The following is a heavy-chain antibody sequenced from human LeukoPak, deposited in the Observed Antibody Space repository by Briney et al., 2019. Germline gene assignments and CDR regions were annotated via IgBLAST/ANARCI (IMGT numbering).Heavy chain of an antibody. V-gene: IGHV4-30-4*07. CDR1: GGSISSGGYSWSGGYS. Sequence: SETLSLTCAVSGGSISSGGYSWSGGYSWSWIRQPPGKGLEWIGYIYYSGSTYYNPSLKSRVTISVDTTKNQFSLKLSSVTAADTAVYYCASSDMIVTGYAHYWGQGTLVTVSS. J-gene: IGHJ4*02. CDR3: ASSDMIVTGYAHY. D-gene: IGHD3-22*01. CDR2: IYYSGST.